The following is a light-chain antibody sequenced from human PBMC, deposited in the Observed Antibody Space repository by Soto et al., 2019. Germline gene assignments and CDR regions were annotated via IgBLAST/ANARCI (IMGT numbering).Light chain of an antibody. J-gene: IGLJ3*02. CDR3: SSYRNIGTWV. Sequence: QSALTQPASVSGSPGQSITISCTGTSRDIGDYNYVSWYQQYPGKAPKLMIYEVSNRPSGISNRFSGSKSGNTASLTISGLQAEDEADYYCSSYRNIGTWVFGGGTKVTVL. CDR1: SRDIGDYNY. CDR2: EVS. V-gene: IGLV2-14*01.